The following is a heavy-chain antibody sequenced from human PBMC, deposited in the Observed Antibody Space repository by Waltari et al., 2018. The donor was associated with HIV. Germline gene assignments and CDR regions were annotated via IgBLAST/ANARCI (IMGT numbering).Heavy chain of an antibody. CDR3: VKDSGRAADVFDL. J-gene: IGHJ3*01. CDR2: ILVGGEH. V-gene: IGHV3-23*01. CDR1: GFIFTDFA. Sequence: QLLESGGGLVEPGGSLRLSCAASGFIFTDFAMDWVRQAPGKGLEWVSAILVGGEHFYADSVKCRFTISRDNSKNTLYLQMNSLRADDAAVYYCVKDSGRAADVFDLWGQGTMVTVSS. D-gene: IGHD3-10*01.